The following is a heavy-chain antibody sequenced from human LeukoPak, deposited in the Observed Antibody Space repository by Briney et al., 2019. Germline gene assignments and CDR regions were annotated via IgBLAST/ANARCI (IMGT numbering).Heavy chain of an antibody. CDR3: ATGSPMLDY. J-gene: IGHJ4*02. CDR1: GFIFSNVW. V-gene: IGHV3-15*01. Sequence: PGGSLRLSCAGSGFIFSNVWMSWVRPAPGKGLEWVGRIKSWTTGGTIDYAAPVKGRFTISRDDSKNSLYLQMNSLRTEDTAVYYCATGSPMLDYWGQGTLVTVSS. CDR2: IKSWTTGGTI.